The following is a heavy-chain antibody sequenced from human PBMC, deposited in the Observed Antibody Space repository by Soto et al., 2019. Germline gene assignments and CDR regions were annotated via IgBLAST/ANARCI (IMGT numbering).Heavy chain of an antibody. CDR2: IYYSGST. V-gene: IGHV4-39*01. CDR1: GGSISSSSYY. Sequence: SETLSLTCTVSGGSISSSSYYWGWIRQPPGKGLEWIGSIYYSGSTYYNPSLKSRVTISVDTSKNQFSLKLSSVTAADTAVYYCARHEGAIVVVPAAIDYWGQGTLVTVSS. J-gene: IGHJ4*02. CDR3: ARHEGAIVVVPAAIDY. D-gene: IGHD2-2*01.